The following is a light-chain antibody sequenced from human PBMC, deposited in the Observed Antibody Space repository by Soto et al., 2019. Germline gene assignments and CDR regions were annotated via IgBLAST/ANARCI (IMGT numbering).Light chain of an antibody. CDR1: QNINSY. V-gene: IGKV1-9*01. Sequence: DIQMTQSPSSLSASVGDRVTITCRARQNINSYLNWYQQKPGKAPKLLIYAASTLQSGVPSRFSGSGSGTEFTLTISSLQPEDFATYYCQQVNSYLITFGQGTRLEIK. J-gene: IGKJ5*01. CDR2: AAS. CDR3: QQVNSYLIT.